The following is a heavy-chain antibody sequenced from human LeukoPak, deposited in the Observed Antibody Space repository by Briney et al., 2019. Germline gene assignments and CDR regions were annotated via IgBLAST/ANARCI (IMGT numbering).Heavy chain of an antibody. CDR1: GFLFNDNA. J-gene: IGHJ4*02. D-gene: IGHD2-15*01. CDR2: ISWNSGSI. CDR3: AKDIGGGSSAWSFDY. V-gene: IGHV3-9*01. Sequence: GGSLRLSCAASGFLFNDNAMHWVRQAPGKGLEWVSCISWNSGSIGYADSVKGRFTISRDNAKNSLYLQMNSLRAEDTALYYCAKDIGGGSSAWSFDYWGQGTLVTVSS.